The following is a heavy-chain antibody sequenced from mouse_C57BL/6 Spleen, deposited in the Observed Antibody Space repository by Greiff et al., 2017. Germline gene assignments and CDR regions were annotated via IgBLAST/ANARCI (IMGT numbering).Heavy chain of an antibody. CDR2: IDPEDGDT. J-gene: IGHJ2*01. D-gene: IGHD1-1*01. V-gene: IGHV14-1*01. CDR1: GFNIKDYY. CDR3: TTTYGSSYRDLDY. Sequence: EVQLQQSGAELVRPGASVKLSCTASGFNIKDYYMHWVKQRPEQGLEWIGRIDPEDGDTESAPKFPGKATMTADTSSNTAYLQLSSLTSEDTAVYYCTTTYGSSYRDLDYWGQGTTLTVSS.